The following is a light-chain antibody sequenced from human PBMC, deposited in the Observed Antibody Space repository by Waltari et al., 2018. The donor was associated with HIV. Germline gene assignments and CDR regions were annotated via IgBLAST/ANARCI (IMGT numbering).Light chain of an antibody. CDR3: SSYTSSDTVV. CDR1: TSDVGGYNS. V-gene: IGLV2-14*03. Sequence: QSALTQPASVSGSPGQSITISCTGTTSDVGGYNSVSWYQQPPAKAPKTVILEVRSRPSGVSNRFSGSKSGNTASLTISGLQAEDEAYYYCSSYTSSDTVVFGGGTKVTVL. CDR2: EVR. J-gene: IGLJ2*01.